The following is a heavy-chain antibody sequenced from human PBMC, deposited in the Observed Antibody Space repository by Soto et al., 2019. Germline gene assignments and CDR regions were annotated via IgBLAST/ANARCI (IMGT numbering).Heavy chain of an antibody. CDR1: GFTFSSYS. Sequence: EVQLVESGGGLVQPGGSLRLSCAASGFTFSSYSMNWVRQAPGKGLEWVSYISSSSSTIYYADSVKGRFTISRDNAKNSLYLQMNGLRDEDTAVYYCASDGGWLLDYWGQGTLVTVSS. D-gene: IGHD5-12*01. CDR2: ISSSSSTI. CDR3: ASDGGWLLDY. V-gene: IGHV3-48*02. J-gene: IGHJ4*02.